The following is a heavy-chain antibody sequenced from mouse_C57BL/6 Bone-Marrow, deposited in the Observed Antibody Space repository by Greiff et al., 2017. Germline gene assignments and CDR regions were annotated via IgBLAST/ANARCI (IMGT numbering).Heavy chain of an antibody. V-gene: IGHV1-63*01. Sequence: VQLQQSGAELVRPGTSVKMSCKASGYTFTNCWIGWAKQRPGHGLEWIGDIYPGGGYTNYNEKFKGKATLTADKSSSTAYMQFSSLTAEDSAIYYCARDYGSSTSGVPYWYFDVWGTGTTVTVSS. J-gene: IGHJ1*03. D-gene: IGHD1-1*01. CDR2: IYPGGGYT. CDR3: ARDYGSSTSGVPYWYFDV. CDR1: GYTFTNCW.